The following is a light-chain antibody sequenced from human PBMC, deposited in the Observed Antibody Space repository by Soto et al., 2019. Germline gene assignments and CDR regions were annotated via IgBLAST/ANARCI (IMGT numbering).Light chain of an antibody. J-gene: IGKJ5*01. Sequence: DIQMTQSPSSLSAPVGDRVTITCRAGQSSSSYLSWYQQNPGKAPEVLIYAESSLQSGVPSRFSGSGSGTDFTLTISSQQPEDFATYYCQQNYGIPLTFGHGTRREI. CDR2: AES. V-gene: IGKV1-39*01. CDR3: QQNYGIPLT. CDR1: QSSSSY.